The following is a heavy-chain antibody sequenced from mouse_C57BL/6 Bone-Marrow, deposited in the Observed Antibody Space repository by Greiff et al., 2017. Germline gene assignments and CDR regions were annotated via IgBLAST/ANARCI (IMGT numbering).Heavy chain of an antibody. J-gene: IGHJ1*03. CDR3: TGGRGSYWYFDV. D-gene: IGHD1-1*01. Sequence: EVQLVESGGGLVQPGGSMKLSCVASGFTFSNYWMNWVRQSPEKGLEWVAQIRLKSDNYATPYAESVKGRFTISRDDSKSSVYLQMNNLRAEDTGIDYCTGGRGSYWYFDVWGTGTTVTVSS. V-gene: IGHV6-3*01. CDR2: IRLKSDNYAT. CDR1: GFTFSNYW.